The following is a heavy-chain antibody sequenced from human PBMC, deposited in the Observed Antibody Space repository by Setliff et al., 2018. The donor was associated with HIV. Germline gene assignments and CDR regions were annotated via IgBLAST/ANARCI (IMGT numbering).Heavy chain of an antibody. D-gene: IGHD7-27*01. J-gene: IGHJ6*03. CDR1: GYPFSSYD. Sequence: ASVKVSCKSSGYPFSSYDIHWVRQATGQGLEWMGWMNPNSANTGYAQKFQGRVTMTRDTSPSTAYMELSSLRSEDTAVYYCTRGADYLGIPSYYYYYMDVWGKGTTVTSP. CDR3: TRGADYLGIPSYYYYYMDV. V-gene: IGHV1-8*02. CDR2: MNPNSANT.